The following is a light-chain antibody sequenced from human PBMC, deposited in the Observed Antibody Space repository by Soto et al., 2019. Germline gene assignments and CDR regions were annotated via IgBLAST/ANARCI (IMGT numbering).Light chain of an antibody. CDR3: QHSYSTPPT. V-gene: IGKV1-39*01. CDR1: QNVRNY. Sequence: DIQMTQSLSSLSASVGDRVAITCRASQNVRNYLNWYQQKPGKAPKLLIYAASSLHSGVPSRFSGSGSGTDFTLTISSLQPEDFATYYCQHSYSTPPTFGQGTKEDIK. CDR2: AAS. J-gene: IGKJ1*01.